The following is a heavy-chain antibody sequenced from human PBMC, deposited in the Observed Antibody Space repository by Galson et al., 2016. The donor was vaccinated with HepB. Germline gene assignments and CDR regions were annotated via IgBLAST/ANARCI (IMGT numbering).Heavy chain of an antibody. CDR3: ARGFRYAGSYYLNA. CDR1: GGTSGSYA. Sequence: SVKVSCKGFGGTSGSYAVTWVRQAPGQGLEWMGLIIPIFGTTNYAQTFQGRVSITVDESSNTAYLELSSLKSDDTAVYYCARGFRYAGSYYLNAWGQGTLVTVSS. J-gene: IGHJ5*02. D-gene: IGHD3-10*01. CDR2: IIPIFGTT. V-gene: IGHV1-69*13.